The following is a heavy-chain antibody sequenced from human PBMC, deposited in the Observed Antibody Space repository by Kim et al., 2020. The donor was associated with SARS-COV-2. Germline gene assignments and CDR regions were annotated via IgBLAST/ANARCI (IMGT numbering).Heavy chain of an antibody. D-gene: IGHD1-1*01. J-gene: IGHJ5*02. V-gene: IGHV3-30*18. Sequence: GGSLRLSCAASGFTFSSYGMHWVRQAPGKGLEWVAVISYDGSNKYYADSVKGRFTISRDNSKKTLYLQINSLRAEDTAVYYCAKSLLESWGQGPLVTVSS. CDR1: GFTFSSYG. CDR2: ISYDGSNK. CDR3: AKSLLES.